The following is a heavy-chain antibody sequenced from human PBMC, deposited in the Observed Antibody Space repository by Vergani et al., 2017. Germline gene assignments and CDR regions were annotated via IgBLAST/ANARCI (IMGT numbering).Heavy chain of an antibody. CDR1: GFTFSSYG. D-gene: IGHD6-13*01. J-gene: IGHJ4*02. V-gene: IGHV3-30*18. CDR3: AKDRYSSSWYSEYYFDY. Sequence: QVQLVESGGGVVQPGRSLRLSCAASGFTFSSYGMHWVRQAPGKGLEWVAVISYDGSNKYYADSVKGRFTISRDNSKNTLYLQMNSLRAEDTAVYYCAKDRYSSSWYSEYYFDYWGQGTLVTVSS. CDR2: ISYDGSNK.